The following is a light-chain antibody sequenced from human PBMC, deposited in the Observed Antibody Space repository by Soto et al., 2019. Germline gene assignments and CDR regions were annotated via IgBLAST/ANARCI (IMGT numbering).Light chain of an antibody. CDR1: SSNIGGNS. J-gene: IGLJ1*01. CDR2: DDD. Sequence: QSVLTQPPSVSAAPGQRVTISGSGSSSNIGGNSVSWYQQIPGTAPKLLIYDDDQRPSGIPDRFSGSKSGTSATLGITGFQTGDEADYYCGSWDSSLSAYVFGTGTKVTVL. V-gene: IGLV1-51*01. CDR3: GSWDSSLSAYV.